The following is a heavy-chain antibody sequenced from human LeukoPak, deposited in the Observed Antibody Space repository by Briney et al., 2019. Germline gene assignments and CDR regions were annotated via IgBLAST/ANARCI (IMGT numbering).Heavy chain of an antibody. V-gene: IGHV3-33*06. Sequence: GGSLRLSCEASGFTFSGHVMHSVRQAPGRGLEWVAVIWYDGGNKYYADSVTGRFTISRDNSKNTLYLQMNSLRAEDTAVYYCAKDGGGFYYYSGMDVWGQGTTVTVSS. J-gene: IGHJ6*02. CDR2: IWYDGGNK. CDR1: GFTFSGHV. CDR3: AKDGGGFYYYSGMDV.